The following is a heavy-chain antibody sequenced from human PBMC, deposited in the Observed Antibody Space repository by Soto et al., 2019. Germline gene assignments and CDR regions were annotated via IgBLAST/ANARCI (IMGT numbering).Heavy chain of an antibody. CDR3: TCCGHDYKIDN. D-gene: IGHD2-21*01. CDR2: MYHNGGS. Sequence: QVQLQESGPGLVKPSETLSLTCAVSGASISSRTWWTWVRQSPGKGLEWIGEMYHNGGSNYNPSLKSRVAISTDTSKXQFSLTLTSVTAADTAMYYCTCCGHDYKIDNWGQGSLVTVSS. J-gene: IGHJ4*02. CDR1: GASISSRTW. V-gene: IGHV4-4*02.